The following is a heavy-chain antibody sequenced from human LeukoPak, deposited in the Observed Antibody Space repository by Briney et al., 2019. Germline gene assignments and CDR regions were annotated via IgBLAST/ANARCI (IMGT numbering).Heavy chain of an antibody. CDR1: GGSFSGYY. V-gene: IGHV4-34*01. CDR3: ARELRSSWYFDH. CDR2: INHSGST. J-gene: IGHJ4*02. Sequence: SETLSLTCAVYGGSFSGYYWSWIRQPPGRGLEWVGEINHSGSTNYNPSLKRRVTISVDTPKNQLSLKLSSVTAADTAVYYCARELRSSWYFDHWGQGNLVPVPS. D-gene: IGHD6-13*01.